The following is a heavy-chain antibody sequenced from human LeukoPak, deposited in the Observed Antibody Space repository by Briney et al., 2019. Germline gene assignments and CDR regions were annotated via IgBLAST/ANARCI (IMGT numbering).Heavy chain of an antibody. CDR2: INHSGST. CDR1: GGSFSGYY. D-gene: IGHD4-17*01. J-gene: IGHJ6*02. V-gene: IGHV4-34*01. Sequence: PSETLSLTCAVYGGSFSGYYWSWIRQPPGKGLEWIGEINHSGSTNYNPSLKSRVTISVDTSKNQFSLKLSSATAADTAVYYCATTVTTLYGMDVWGQGTTVTVSS. CDR3: ATTVTTLYGMDV.